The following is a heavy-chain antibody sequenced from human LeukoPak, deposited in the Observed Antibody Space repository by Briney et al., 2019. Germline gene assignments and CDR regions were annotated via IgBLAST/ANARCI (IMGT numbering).Heavy chain of an antibody. CDR2: IYYSGST. D-gene: IGHD2-2*01. Sequence: PSETLSLTCTVSGGPISSYCWSWIRQPPGKGLEWIGYIYYSGSTNYNPSLKSRVTISVDTSKNQFSLKLSSVTAADTAVYYCARTRRYCSSTSCYAALNFDYWGQGTLVTVSS. V-gene: IGHV4-59*08. CDR1: GGPISSYC. CDR3: ARTRRYCSSTSCYAALNFDY. J-gene: IGHJ4*02.